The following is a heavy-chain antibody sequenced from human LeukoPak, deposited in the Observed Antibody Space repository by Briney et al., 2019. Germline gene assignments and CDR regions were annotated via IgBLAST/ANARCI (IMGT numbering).Heavy chain of an antibody. J-gene: IGHJ4*02. CDR1: GFTFSDYY. D-gene: IGHD4-17*01. CDR3: GRSAVTTMGGVLDY. CDR2: ISSSTSYT. Sequence: PGGSLRLSCAASGFTFSDYYMSWIRQAPGKGLEWVSYISSSTSYTNYADSVKGRFTFSRDNAKNSLYLQMNSLRAEDTAVYYCGRSAVTTMGGVLDYWGQGTLVTVSS. V-gene: IGHV3-11*03.